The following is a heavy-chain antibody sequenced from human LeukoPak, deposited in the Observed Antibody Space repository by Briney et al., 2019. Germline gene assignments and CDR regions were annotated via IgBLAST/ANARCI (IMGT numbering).Heavy chain of an antibody. D-gene: IGHD3-9*01. J-gene: IGHJ4*02. CDR2: IYYSGST. CDR3: ARGRNVLTGYYTNHLFDY. CDR1: GGSVSSGSYY. V-gene: IGHV4-61*01. Sequence: PSETLSLTCTVSGGSVSSGSYYWSWLRQPPGKGLEWIGYIYYSGSTNYNPSLKSRVTISVDTSKNQFSLKLSSVTAADTAVYYCARGRNVLTGYYTNHLFDYWGQGTLVTVSS.